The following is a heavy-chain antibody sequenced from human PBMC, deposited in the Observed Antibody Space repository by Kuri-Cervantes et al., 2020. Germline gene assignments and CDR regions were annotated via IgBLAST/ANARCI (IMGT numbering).Heavy chain of an antibody. Sequence: ASVKVSCKASGYTFTSYYMHWVRQAPGQGLEWMGIINPSGGSASYGQKFQGRVTMTREPSTSTVYMELSSLRSEDTAVYYCARRALTGGDAFDIWGQGTMVTVSS. D-gene: IGHD3-10*01. CDR1: GYTFTSYY. J-gene: IGHJ3*02. CDR2: INPSGGSA. V-gene: IGHV1-46*01. CDR3: ARRALTGGDAFDI.